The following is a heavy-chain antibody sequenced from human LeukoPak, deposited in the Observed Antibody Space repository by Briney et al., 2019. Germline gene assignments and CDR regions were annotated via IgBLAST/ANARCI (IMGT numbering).Heavy chain of an antibody. V-gene: IGHV1-69*13. J-gene: IGHJ6*03. CDR2: IIPIFGTA. CDR1: GGTFSNYA. D-gene: IGHD3-10*01. CDR3: ARDFPSEEYYGSGSYYRTYYMDV. Sequence: SVKVSCKASGGTFSNYAISWVRQAPGQGLEWMGGIIPIFGTANYAQKFQGRVTITADESTSTAYMELSSLRSEDTAVYYCARDFPSEEYYGSGSYYRTYYMDVWGKGTTVTISS.